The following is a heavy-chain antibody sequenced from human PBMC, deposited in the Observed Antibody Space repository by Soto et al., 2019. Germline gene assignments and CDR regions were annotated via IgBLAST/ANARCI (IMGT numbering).Heavy chain of an antibody. J-gene: IGHJ6*02. D-gene: IGHD3-16*02. CDR3: ARGVLELGMRYYYYGMDV. Sequence: QVQLVQSGAEVKKPGASVKVSCKASGYTFTSYGISWVRQAPGQGLEWMGWISAYNGNTNYAQKLQGRVTMTTDTSTSTDDMELRSLRSDDTAVYYCARGVLELGMRYYYYGMDVWGQGTTVTVSS. CDR1: GYTFTSYG. V-gene: IGHV1-18*01. CDR2: ISAYNGNT.